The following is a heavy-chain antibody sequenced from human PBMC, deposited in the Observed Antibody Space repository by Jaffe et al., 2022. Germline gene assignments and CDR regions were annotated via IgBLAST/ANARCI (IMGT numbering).Heavy chain of an antibody. V-gene: IGHV4-61*02. D-gene: IGHD3-22*01. CDR1: GGSISSGSYY. J-gene: IGHJ6*03. Sequence: QVQLQESGPGLVKPSQTLSLTCTVSGGSISSGSYYWSWIRQPAGKGLEWIGRIYTSGSTNYNPSLKSRVTISVDTSKNQFSLKLSSVTAADTAVYYCARAQWDYDSPYYMDVWGKGTTVTVSS. CDR2: IYTSGST. CDR3: ARAQWDYDSPYYMDV.